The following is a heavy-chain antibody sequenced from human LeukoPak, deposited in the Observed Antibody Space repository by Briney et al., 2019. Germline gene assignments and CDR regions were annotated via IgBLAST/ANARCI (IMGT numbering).Heavy chain of an antibody. CDR2: IWYDGSNN. CDR1: GISFRSYG. Sequence: GGSLRLSCAASGISFRSYGMHWVRQAPGKGLEWVTFIWYDGSNNYYAESVRGRFTISRDNSSNTVFLQMNSLRAEDTAIYYCATDISTHYFGSWGQGTLVTVSS. D-gene: IGHD2-15*01. V-gene: IGHV3-30*02. J-gene: IGHJ4*02. CDR3: ATDISTHYFGS.